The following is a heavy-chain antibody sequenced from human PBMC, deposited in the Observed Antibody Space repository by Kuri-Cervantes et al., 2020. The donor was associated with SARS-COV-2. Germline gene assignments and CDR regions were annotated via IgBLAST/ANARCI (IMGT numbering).Heavy chain of an antibody. CDR3: TTGGSWVEYFDY. CDR2: IKSKTDGGTT. V-gene: IGHV3-15*01. CDR1: GFTFSSYA. J-gene: IGHJ4*02. D-gene: IGHD6-13*01. Sequence: GGSLRLSCAASGFTFSSYAMHWVRQAPGKGLEWVGRIKSKTDGGTTDYAAPVKGRFTISRDDSKNTLYLQMNSLKTEDTAVYYCTTGGSWVEYFDYWGQGTLVTVSS.